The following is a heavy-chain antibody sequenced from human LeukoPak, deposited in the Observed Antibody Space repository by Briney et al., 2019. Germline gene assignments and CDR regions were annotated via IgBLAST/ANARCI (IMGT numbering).Heavy chain of an antibody. CDR1: GGSVSSGSYY. CDR3: ARGYYGSGSYLRGYYYGMDV. D-gene: IGHD3-10*01. CDR2: IYYSGST. J-gene: IGHJ6*04. Sequence: SETLSLTCTVSGGSVSSGSYYWSWIRQPPGKGLEWIGYIYYSGSTNYNPSLKSRVTISVDTSKNQFSLKLSSVTAADTAVYYCARGYYGSGSYLRGYYYGMDVWGKGTTVTVSS. V-gene: IGHV4-61*01.